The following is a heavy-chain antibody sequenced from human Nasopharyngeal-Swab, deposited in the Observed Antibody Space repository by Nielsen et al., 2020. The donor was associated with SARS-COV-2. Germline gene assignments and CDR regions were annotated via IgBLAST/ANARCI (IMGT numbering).Heavy chain of an antibody. Sequence: ASVKVSCKASGYTFTSYAMNWVRQAPGQGLEWMGWINTYTGNPTYAQGFTGRFVFSLDTSVSTAYLQITSLKAEDTAVYYCATDHNWNAIDYWCQGTLVTVSS. V-gene: IGHV7-4-1*02. CDR2: INTYTGNP. J-gene: IGHJ4*02. CDR1: GYTFTSYA. CDR3: ATDHNWNAIDY. D-gene: IGHD1-1*01.